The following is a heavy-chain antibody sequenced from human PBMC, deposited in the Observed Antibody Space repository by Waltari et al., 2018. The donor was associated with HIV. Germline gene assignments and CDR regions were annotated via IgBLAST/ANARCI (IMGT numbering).Heavy chain of an antibody. V-gene: IGHV4-34*02. CDR2: INHSGKT. CDR3: ARRRWRTTMVFVVKGGVFDI. CDR1: GGSLNDFF. D-gene: IGHD2-21*01. J-gene: IGHJ3*02. Sequence: QVQLQQWGAGLVKPAETLSLTCAVYGGSLNDFFWRFVRPPPGKGFEWIGEINHSGKTDYNPSLKGRVSLSIDPSKKQFYLELTSMTVADTAIYYCARRRWRTTMVFVVKGGVFDIWGQGTEVTVSS.